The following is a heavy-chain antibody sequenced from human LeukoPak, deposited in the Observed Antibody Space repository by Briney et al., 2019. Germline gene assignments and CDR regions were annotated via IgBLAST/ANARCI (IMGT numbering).Heavy chain of an antibody. D-gene: IGHD2-2*01. V-gene: IGHV3-48*02. CDR1: GFTFSSYS. CDR2: ISTSSSTI. Sequence: GGSLRLSCAASGFTFSSYSMNWVRQAPGKGLEWVSYISTSSSTIYYADSVKGRFTISTDSAKNSLSLQMSSLRDEDAAVYYCARGGEGLVLVPPHFDYWGQGTLVTVSS. CDR3: ARGGEGLVLVPPHFDY. J-gene: IGHJ4*02.